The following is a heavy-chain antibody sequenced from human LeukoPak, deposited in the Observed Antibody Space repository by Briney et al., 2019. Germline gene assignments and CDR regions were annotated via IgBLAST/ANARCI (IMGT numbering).Heavy chain of an antibody. J-gene: IGHJ4*02. CDR2: IKQDGSEK. Sequence: GGSLRLSCAASGFTFSKYWMSWVRQAPGKGLEWVAYIKQDGSEKYYVDSVKGRFTISRDNAKNSLYLQMNSLRAENTAVYYCAKDYDFWSGYYSPTRGYFDYWGQGALVTVSS. D-gene: IGHD3-3*01. V-gene: IGHV3-7*01. CDR1: GFTFSKYW. CDR3: AKDYDFWSGYYSPTRGYFDY.